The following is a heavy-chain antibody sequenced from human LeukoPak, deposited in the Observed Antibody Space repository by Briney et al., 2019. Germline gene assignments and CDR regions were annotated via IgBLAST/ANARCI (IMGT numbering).Heavy chain of an antibody. D-gene: IGHD6-25*01. CDR2: ISGSGGST. CDR3: AKDPGIAGATYYFDY. CDR1: GFTFSSYA. Sequence: GGSLRLSCATSGFTFSSYAMSWVRQAPGKGLEWVSAISGSGGSTYYADSVKGRFTISRDNSKNTLYLQMNSLRAEDTAVYYCAKDPGIAGATYYFDYWGQGTLVTVSS. V-gene: IGHV3-23*01. J-gene: IGHJ4*02.